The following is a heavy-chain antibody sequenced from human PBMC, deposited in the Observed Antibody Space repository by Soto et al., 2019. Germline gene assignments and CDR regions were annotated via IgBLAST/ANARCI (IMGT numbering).Heavy chain of an antibody. D-gene: IGHD3-3*01. V-gene: IGHV4-31*03. CDR3: ARTSDFGFRDWFDP. CDR2: ISYRGST. Sequence: LSLTCTVSGGSISSSGYHWSWIRQHPGKGPEWIGYISYRGSTYYNPSLKSRVTISVDTPKNQFSLKLISVTAADTAVYYCARTSDFGFRDWFDPWGQGTLVTVSS. J-gene: IGHJ5*02. CDR1: GGSISSSGYH.